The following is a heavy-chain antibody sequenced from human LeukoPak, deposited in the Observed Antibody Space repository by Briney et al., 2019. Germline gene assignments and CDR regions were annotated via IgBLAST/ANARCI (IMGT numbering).Heavy chain of an antibody. CDR1: GFTFSNYG. Sequence: GGSLRLSCAASGFTFSNYGMHWVRQAPGKGREWVALIWYDGSNKYYADSVKGRFTISRDNSKNTLYLQMNSLRAEDTAVYYCAKIWGSSGWYEYSFDYWGQGTLVTVSS. CDR2: IWYDGSNK. CDR3: AKIWGSSGWYEYSFDY. V-gene: IGHV3-33*06. J-gene: IGHJ4*02. D-gene: IGHD6-19*01.